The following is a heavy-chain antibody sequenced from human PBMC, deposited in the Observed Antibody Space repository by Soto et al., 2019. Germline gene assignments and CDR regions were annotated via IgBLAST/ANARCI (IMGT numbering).Heavy chain of an antibody. J-gene: IGHJ4*02. CDR3: ARVRPLLTYSYGPFDY. CDR2: ISAYNGNT. D-gene: IGHD5-18*01. Sequence: QVKLVQSGAEVKKPGASVKVSCKASGYTFTSYGISWVRQAPGQGLEWMGWISAYNGNTNYAQKLQGRVTMTTDTSTSTAYMELRSLRSDDTAVYYCARVRPLLTYSYGPFDYWGQGTLVTVSS. CDR1: GYTFTSYG. V-gene: IGHV1-18*01.